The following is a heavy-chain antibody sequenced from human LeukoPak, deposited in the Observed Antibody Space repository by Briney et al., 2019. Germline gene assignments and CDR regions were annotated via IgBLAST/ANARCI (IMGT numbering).Heavy chain of an antibody. CDR1: GFTFSDYY. J-gene: IGHJ4*02. V-gene: IGHV3-11*01. Sequence: GGSLRLSCAASGFTFSDYYMSWIRQAPGKGLEWVSDISSSGSTIYYADSVKGRFTISRDNAKNSLYLQMNSLRAEDTAVYYCARDPARTAAAATSGYFDYWGQGTLVTVSS. CDR2: ISSSGSTI. CDR3: ARDPARTAAAATSGYFDY. D-gene: IGHD6-13*01.